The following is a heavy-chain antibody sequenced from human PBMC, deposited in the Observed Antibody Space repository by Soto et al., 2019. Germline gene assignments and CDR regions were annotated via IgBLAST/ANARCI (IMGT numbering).Heavy chain of an antibody. D-gene: IGHD2-21*02. CDR2: IYYSGST. V-gene: IGHV4-59*01. CDR1: GGSISSYY. Sequence: PSETLSLTCTVSGGSISSYYWSWIRQPPGKGLEWIGYIYYSGSTNYNPSLKSRVTISVDTSKNQFSLKLSSVTAADTAVYYCARGGLLRSGYFDYWGQGTLVTVS. CDR3: ARGGLLRSGYFDY. J-gene: IGHJ4*02.